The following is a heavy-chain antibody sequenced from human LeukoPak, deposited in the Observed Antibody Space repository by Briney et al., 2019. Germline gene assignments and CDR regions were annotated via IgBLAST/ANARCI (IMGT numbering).Heavy chain of an antibody. D-gene: IGHD3-16*02. V-gene: IGHV3-7*01. CDR1: GFTFGAYW. Sequence: GGSLRLSCAASGFTFGAYWMSWFRQAPGKGPEWVASIKDDGSAQFYVDSLEGRFTISRDNAKNTLYLQMDSMRVEDTAVYYCARHIVGEQNFDCWSQGTLVTVSS. CDR2: IKDDGSAQ. CDR3: ARHIVGEQNFDC. J-gene: IGHJ4*02.